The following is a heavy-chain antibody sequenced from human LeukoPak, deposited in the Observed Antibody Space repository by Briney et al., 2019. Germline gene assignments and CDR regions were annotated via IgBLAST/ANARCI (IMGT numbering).Heavy chain of an antibody. CDR1: GGTFSSYA. J-gene: IGHJ3*02. Sequence: SVTVSCTASGGTFSSYAISWVRQAPGQGLEWMGRIIPILGIANYAQKFQGRVTITADKSTSTAYMELSSLRSEDTAVYYCARPRYYDSSGYFGEYDAFDIWGQGTMVTVSS. V-gene: IGHV1-69*04. CDR2: IIPILGIA. D-gene: IGHD3-22*01. CDR3: ARPRYYDSSGYFGEYDAFDI.